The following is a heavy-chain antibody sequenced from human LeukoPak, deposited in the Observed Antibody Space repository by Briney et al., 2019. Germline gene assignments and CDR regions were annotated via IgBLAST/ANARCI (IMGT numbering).Heavy chain of an antibody. CDR2: ISSSSSYI. J-gene: IGHJ4*02. CDR1: GFTFGSYS. D-gene: IGHD3-22*01. V-gene: IGHV3-21*01. CDR3: ARDVDDYYDSSGYDY. Sequence: GGSLRLSCVASGFTFGSYSMNWVRQAPGKGLEWVSSISSSSSYIYYADSVKGRFTISRDNAKNSLYLQMNSLRAEDTAVYYCARDVDDYYDSSGYDYWGQGTLVTVSS.